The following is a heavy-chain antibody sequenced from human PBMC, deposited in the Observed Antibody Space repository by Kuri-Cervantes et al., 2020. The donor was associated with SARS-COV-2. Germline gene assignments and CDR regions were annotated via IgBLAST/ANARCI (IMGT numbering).Heavy chain of an antibody. V-gene: IGHV4-38-2*02. D-gene: IGHD5-18*01. CDR1: GYSISSGYY. CDR2: IYHSGST. CDR3: ASRGGYSYGYPPTDYYMDV. J-gene: IGHJ6*03. Sequence: SETLSLTCTVSGYSISSGYYWGWIRQPPGKGLEWIGSIYHSGSTYYNPSPKSRVTISVDTSKNQFSLKLSSVTAADTAVYYCASRGGYSYGYPPTDYYMDVWGKGTTVTVSS.